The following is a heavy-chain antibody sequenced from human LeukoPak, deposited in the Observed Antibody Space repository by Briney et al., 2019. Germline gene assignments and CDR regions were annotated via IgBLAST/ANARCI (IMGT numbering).Heavy chain of an antibody. D-gene: IGHD2-15*01. CDR1: GFTFSTYA. CDR3: TTVYEDNSFIFDY. V-gene: IGHV3-30*02. Sequence: GGSLRLSCAASGFTFSTYAMHWVRQAPGKGLEWVAFIRYDGSNKYYADSVKGRFTISRDNSKNTLYLQMNSLKTEDTAVYYCTTVYEDNSFIFDYWGQGTLVTVPS. CDR2: IRYDGSNK. J-gene: IGHJ4*02.